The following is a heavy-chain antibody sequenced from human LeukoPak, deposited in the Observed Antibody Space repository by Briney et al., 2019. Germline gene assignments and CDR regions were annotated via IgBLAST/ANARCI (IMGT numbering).Heavy chain of an antibody. D-gene: IGHD2-2*01. Sequence: SQTLSLTCAISGDSVSSINAAWNWIRQSPSRGLEWLGRTYYRSKWGSDYAVSVRSRIIVSPDTSKNQFSLHLNSVTPEDTAVYYCARRLTQYDCFDPWGQGILVTVSS. CDR3: ARRLTQYDCFDP. V-gene: IGHV6-1*01. J-gene: IGHJ5*02. CDR2: TYYRSKWGS. CDR1: GDSVSSINAA.